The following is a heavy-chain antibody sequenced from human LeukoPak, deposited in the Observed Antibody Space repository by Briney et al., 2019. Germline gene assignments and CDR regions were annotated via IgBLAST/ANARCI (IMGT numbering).Heavy chain of an antibody. D-gene: IGHD3-22*01. CDR1: GFTFSSYA. CDR3: AKDLRRSYYYDSSGYEEEDY. V-gene: IGHV3-23*01. J-gene: IGHJ4*02. Sequence: GGSLRLSCAASGFTFSSYAMSWVRQAPGKGLEWVSAISGSGGSTYYADSVKGRFTISRDNSKNALYLQMNSLRAEDTAGYYCAKDLRRSYYYDSSGYEEEDYWGQGTLVTVSS. CDR2: ISGSGGST.